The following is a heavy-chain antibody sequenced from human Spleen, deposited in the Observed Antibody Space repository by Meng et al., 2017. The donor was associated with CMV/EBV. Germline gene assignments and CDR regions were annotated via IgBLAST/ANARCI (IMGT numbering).Heavy chain of an antibody. CDR3: SSARYYYDGTGPGYFDY. J-gene: IGHJ4*02. D-gene: IGHD3-22*01. CDR1: GGTFSSYT. V-gene: IGHV1-69*02. Sequence: SVKVSCKASGGTFSSYTISWVRQAPGQGLEWMGRIIPILGIANYAQKFQGRVTISADKSTSTAYMELSSLRSEDTAVYYCSSARYYYDGTGPGYFDYWGQGTLVTVSS. CDR2: IIPILGIA.